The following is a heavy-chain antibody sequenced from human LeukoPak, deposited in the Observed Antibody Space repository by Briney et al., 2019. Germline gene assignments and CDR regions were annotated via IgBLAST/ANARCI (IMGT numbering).Heavy chain of an antibody. CDR3: AKGRKYYDSRTDFDY. CDR1: GFTFSSYA. V-gene: IGHV3-23*01. D-gene: IGHD3-22*01. J-gene: IGHJ4*02. CDR2: ISGSGGST. Sequence: PGGSLRLSYAASGFTFSSYAMNWVRQAPGKGLEWVSAISGSGGSTYYADSVKGRFTISRDNSKNTLYLQMNSLRAEDTAVYYCAKGRKYYDSRTDFDYWGQGTLVTVSS.